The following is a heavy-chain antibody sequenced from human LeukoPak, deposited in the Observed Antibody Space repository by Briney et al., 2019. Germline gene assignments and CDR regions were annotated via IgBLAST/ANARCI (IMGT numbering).Heavy chain of an antibody. CDR1: GFTLSSYS. CDR2: ISSTSSYI. V-gene: IGHV3-21*01. Sequence: GGSLRLSCEGSGFTLSSYSMNWVRQAPGKGLEWVSSISSTSSYIYYADSVKGRFTISRDNAKNSLYLQMNSLRDEDTAVYYCARGPIGSNWFDPWGQGTLSPSPQ. J-gene: IGHJ5*02. CDR3: ARGPIGSNWFDP. D-gene: IGHD5/OR15-5a*01.